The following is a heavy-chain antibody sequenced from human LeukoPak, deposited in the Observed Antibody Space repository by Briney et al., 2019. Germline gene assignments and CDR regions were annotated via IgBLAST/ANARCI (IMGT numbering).Heavy chain of an antibody. CDR2: ISGSGGTT. V-gene: IGHV3-23*01. CDR3: AIDSSSWPIEYFQH. D-gene: IGHD6-13*01. Sequence: PGRSLRLSCAASGFTFSSCAMSWVRQAPGKGLEWVSGISGSGGTTYYADSVKGRFTISRDNSKNTLYLQTNSLRAEDTAVYYCAIDSSSWPIEYFQHWGQGTLVTVSS. CDR1: GFTFSSCA. J-gene: IGHJ1*01.